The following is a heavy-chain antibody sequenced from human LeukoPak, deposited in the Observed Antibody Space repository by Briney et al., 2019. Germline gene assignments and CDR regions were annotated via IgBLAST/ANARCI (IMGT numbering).Heavy chain of an antibody. CDR3: ARDPRPVYYDFWSGYYRENGMDV. D-gene: IGHD3-3*01. J-gene: IGHJ6*02. Sequence: GGSLRLSCAASGFTFSSYWMSWVRQAPGKGLEWVANIKQDGSEKYYVDSVKGRFTISRDNAKNSLYLQMNSLRAEDTAVYCCARDPRPVYYDFWSGYYRENGMDVWGQGTTVTVSS. CDR1: GFTFSSYW. CDR2: IKQDGSEK. V-gene: IGHV3-7*01.